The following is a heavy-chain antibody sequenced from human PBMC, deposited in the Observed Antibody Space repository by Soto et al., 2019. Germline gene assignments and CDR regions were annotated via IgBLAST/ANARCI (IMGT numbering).Heavy chain of an antibody. D-gene: IGHD3-3*01. V-gene: IGHV4-59*08. CDR3: ARLNNDFWSGLYYYYMDV. CDR1: GGSISSYY. Sequence: SETLSLTCTVSGGSISSYYWSWIRQPPGKGLEWIGYIYYSGSTNYNPSLKSRVTISVDTSKNQFSLKLSSVTAADTAVYYCARLNNDFWSGLYYYYMDVWGKGTTVTVSS. CDR2: IYYSGST. J-gene: IGHJ6*03.